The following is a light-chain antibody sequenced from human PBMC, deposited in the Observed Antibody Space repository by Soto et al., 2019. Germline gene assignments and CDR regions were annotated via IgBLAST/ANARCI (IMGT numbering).Light chain of an antibody. V-gene: IGLV2-23*01. Sequence: QSALTQPASVSGSPGQSITISCAGSGANLASYNLVSWYQQHPGKVPKLIIYEATNRPSGIPDRFSGSKSGSTASLTISGLRNEEEADYYCCAYAGRGIYGLFGGGTKLTVL. CDR1: GANLASYNL. CDR3: CAYAGRGIYGL. J-gene: IGLJ2*01. CDR2: EAT.